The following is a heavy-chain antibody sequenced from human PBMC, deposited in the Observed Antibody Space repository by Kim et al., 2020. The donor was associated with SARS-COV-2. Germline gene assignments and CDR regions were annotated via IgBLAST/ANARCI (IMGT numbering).Heavy chain of an antibody. V-gene: IGHV3-21*01. J-gene: IGHJ4*02. Sequence: YMYYADSVKGRFTIARDNDKNSLYLQMNSLRAEDTAVYYCARRAATGASDYWGQGTLVTVSS. CDR2: YM. CDR3: ARRAATGASDY. D-gene: IGHD2-15*01.